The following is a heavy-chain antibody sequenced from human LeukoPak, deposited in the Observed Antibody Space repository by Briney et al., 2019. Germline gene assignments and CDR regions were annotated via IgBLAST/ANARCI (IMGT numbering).Heavy chain of an antibody. CDR3: ARDVLRYFDWLFMNFDY. CDR2: ISYDGSNK. Sequence: QTGGSLRLSCAASGFTFSSYSMNWVRQAPGKGLEWVAVISYDGSNKYYADSVKGRFTISRDNSKNTLYLQMNSLRAEDTAVYYCARDVLRYFDWLFMNFDYWGQGTLVTVSS. D-gene: IGHD3-9*01. CDR1: GFTFSSYS. J-gene: IGHJ4*02. V-gene: IGHV3-30*03.